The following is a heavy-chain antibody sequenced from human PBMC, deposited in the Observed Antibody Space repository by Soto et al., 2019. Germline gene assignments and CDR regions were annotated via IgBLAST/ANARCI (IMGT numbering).Heavy chain of an antibody. CDR3: ARGLGGYYPPFDY. J-gene: IGHJ4*02. CDR2: INAGNGNT. Sequence: ASVKVSCKASGYTFTSYAIHWVRQAPGQRLEWMGWINAGNGNTKYLQKFQGRVTITRDTSASTAYMELSSLRSEDTAVYCCARGLGGYYPPFDYSGQGTLVTVSS. D-gene: IGHD3-22*01. CDR1: GYTFTSYA. V-gene: IGHV1-3*01.